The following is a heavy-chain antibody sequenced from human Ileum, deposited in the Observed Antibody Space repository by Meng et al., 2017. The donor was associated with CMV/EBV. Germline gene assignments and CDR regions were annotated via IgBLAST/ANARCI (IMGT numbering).Heavy chain of an antibody. J-gene: IGHJ4*02. D-gene: IGHD2-2*02. Sequence: ASVKVSCKASGYTLTDSFMHWGRQAPGQGLELRGFINVNTGGTKSAQKLQGRVTMTRDTSISTAYMDLSRMGTDDTAVYYWVREGDYCTTNNCYKSFDYWGQGTLVTVSS. CDR3: VREGDYCTTNNCYKSFDY. V-gene: IGHV1-2*02. CDR1: GYTLTDSF. CDR2: INVNTGGT.